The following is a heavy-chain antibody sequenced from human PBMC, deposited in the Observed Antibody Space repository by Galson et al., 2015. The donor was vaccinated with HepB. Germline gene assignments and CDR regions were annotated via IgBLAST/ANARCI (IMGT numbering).Heavy chain of an antibody. CDR1: GGTFSSYA. D-gene: IGHD6-6*01. Sequence: SVKVSCKASGGTFSSYAISWVRQAPGQGLEWMGGIIPIFGTANYAQKFQGRVTITADESTSTAYMELSSLRSEDTAVYYCARGGYSRSIYYYYYGMDVWGQGTTVTVSS. CDR2: IIPIFGTA. V-gene: IGHV1-69*13. J-gene: IGHJ6*02. CDR3: ARGGYSRSIYYYYYGMDV.